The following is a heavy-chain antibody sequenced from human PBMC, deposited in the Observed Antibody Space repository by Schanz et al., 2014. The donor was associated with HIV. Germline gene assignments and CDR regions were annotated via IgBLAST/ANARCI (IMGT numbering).Heavy chain of an antibody. Sequence: EVQLLESGGGLVQPGGAARGERAASGGRGSSDGMSWVRQAPRKGLEWVSLIGSGGGRRYYADSVKGRFTISRDNAKNTLYLQMNSLRAEDTALYYCAKDIGRDIPSSFHIWGQGTTVTVSS. D-gene: IGHD2-15*01. CDR3: AKDIGRDIPSSFHI. CDR2: IGSGGGRR. CDR1: GGRGSSDG. J-gene: IGHJ6*02. V-gene: IGHV3-23*01.